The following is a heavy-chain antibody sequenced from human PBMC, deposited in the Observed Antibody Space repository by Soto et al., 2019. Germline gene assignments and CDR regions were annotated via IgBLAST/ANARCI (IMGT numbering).Heavy chain of an antibody. CDR3: ARGTDYYYYGMDV. CDR2: INPNSGGT. Sequence: SVKACCKASGYTFTGCYMHWVRQSPGQGLEWMGWINPNSGGTNYAQKFQGWVTMTRDTSISTAYMELRSLRSDDTAVYYCARGTDYYYYGMDVWGQGTTVTVSS. CDR1: GYTFTGCY. J-gene: IGHJ6*02. V-gene: IGHV1-2*04. D-gene: IGHD2-2*01.